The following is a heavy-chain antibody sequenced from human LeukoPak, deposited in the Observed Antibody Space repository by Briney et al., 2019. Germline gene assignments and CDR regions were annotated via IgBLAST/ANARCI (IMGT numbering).Heavy chain of an antibody. V-gene: IGHV4-38-2*02. J-gene: IGHJ4*02. CDR2: IYHSGST. CDR3: ARVGDCVWGSYRYRGFDY. CDR1: GYSISSGYY. Sequence: SETLSLTCTVSGYSISSGYYWGWIRQPPGKGLEWIGSIYHSGSTYYNPSLKSRATISVDTSKNQFSLKLSSVTAADTAVYYCARVGDCVWGSYRYRGFDYWGQGTLVTVSS. D-gene: IGHD3-16*02.